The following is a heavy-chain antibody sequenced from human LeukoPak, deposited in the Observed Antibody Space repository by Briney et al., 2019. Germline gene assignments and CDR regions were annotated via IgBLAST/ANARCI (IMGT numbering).Heavy chain of an antibody. CDR3: AKRLNYYFDY. Sequence: GGSLRLSCAASGFTFSNYAMRWVRQAPGKGLEWVSTISGSGSDSYYADSVKGRFTISSDNSKNTLYLQMNSLRAEDTAVYYCAKRLNYYFDYWGQGTLVTVSS. J-gene: IGHJ4*02. D-gene: IGHD3-16*01. V-gene: IGHV3-23*01. CDR2: ISGSGSDS. CDR1: GFTFSNYA.